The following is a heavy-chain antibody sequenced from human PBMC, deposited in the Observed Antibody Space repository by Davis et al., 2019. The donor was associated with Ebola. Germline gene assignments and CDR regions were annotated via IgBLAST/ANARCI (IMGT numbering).Heavy chain of an antibody. D-gene: IGHD3-3*01. J-gene: IGHJ4*02. CDR1: GYSFTSYW. V-gene: IGHV5-10-1*01. CDR3: ARVRFLEWLNTDY. CDR2: IDPSDSYT. Sequence: GESLKISCKGSGYSFTSYWLSWVRQMPGKGLEWMGRIDPSDSYTNYSPSFQGHVTISADKSISTAYLQWSSLKASDTAMYYCARVRFLEWLNTDYWGQGTLVTVSS.